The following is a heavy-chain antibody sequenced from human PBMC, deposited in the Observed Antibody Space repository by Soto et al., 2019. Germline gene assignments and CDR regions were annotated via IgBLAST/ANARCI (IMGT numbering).Heavy chain of an antibody. Sequence: QVQLVKSGAEVKKPGSSVKVSCKASGGTFSSYAISWVRQAPGQGLEWMGGIIPIFGTANYAQKFQGRVTITANESTSTGYMELSSLRSDDTAVYYCARDLRNGSIIHAFDIWGQGTMVTVSS. CDR1: GGTFSSYA. CDR2: IIPIFGTA. D-gene: IGHD1-1*01. V-gene: IGHV1-69*01. CDR3: ARDLRNGSIIHAFDI. J-gene: IGHJ3*02.